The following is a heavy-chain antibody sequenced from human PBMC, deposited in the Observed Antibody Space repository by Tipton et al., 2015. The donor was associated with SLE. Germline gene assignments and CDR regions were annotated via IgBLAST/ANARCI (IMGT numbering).Heavy chain of an antibody. Sequence: TLSLTCTVSGGSISSSSYYWSWIRQPPGKGLEWIGYIYYSGSTNYNPPLKSRVTISVDTSKNQFSLKLSSVTAADTAVYYCARGKSSGYYYDFDYWGQGTLVTVSS. CDR1: GGSISSSSYY. V-gene: IGHV4-61*01. D-gene: IGHD3-22*01. J-gene: IGHJ4*02. CDR3: ARGKSSGYYYDFDY. CDR2: IYYSGST.